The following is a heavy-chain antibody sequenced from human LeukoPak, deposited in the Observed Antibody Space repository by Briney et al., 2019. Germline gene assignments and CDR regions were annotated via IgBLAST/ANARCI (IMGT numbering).Heavy chain of an antibody. D-gene: IGHD4-17*01. J-gene: IGHJ4*02. V-gene: IGHV3-21*01. CDR2: ISSSSSYI. CDR1: GFTFSNYL. Sequence: SGGSLRLSCAASGFTFSNYLINWVRQAPGKGLEWVSSISSSSSYIYYADSVKGRFTISRDNAKNSLYLQMNSLRAEDTAVYYCARDPYHNDYGDYGPRVWGQGTLVTVSS. CDR3: ARDPYHNDYGDYGPRV.